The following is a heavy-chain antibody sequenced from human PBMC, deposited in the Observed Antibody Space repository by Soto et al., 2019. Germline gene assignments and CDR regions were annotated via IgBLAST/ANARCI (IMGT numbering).Heavy chain of an antibody. D-gene: IGHD4-17*01. CDR3: ARVYGDYAPQDYFDY. CDR2: IWYDGSNK. V-gene: IGHV3-33*01. CDR1: GFTFSSYG. J-gene: IGHJ4*02. Sequence: GGSLRLSCAASGFTFSSYGMHWVRQAPGKGLEWVAVIWYDGSNKYYADSVKGRFTISRDNSKNTLYLQMNSLRAEDTAVYYCARVYGDYAPQDYFDYWGQGTLVTVSS.